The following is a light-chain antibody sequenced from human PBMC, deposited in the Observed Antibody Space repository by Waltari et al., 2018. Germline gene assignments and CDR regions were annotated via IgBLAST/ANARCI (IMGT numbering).Light chain of an antibody. CDR1: SSNIGVNV. J-gene: IGLJ1*01. CDR3: AVWDDNLSGVV. CDR2: TND. V-gene: IGLV1-44*01. Sequence: QSVLTQPPSASGTPGQRVTISCSGSSSNIGVNVVNWYQHFPGTAPRLLIFTNDQRPSGVPERFSGSTSGTSASLAISGLQSEDEADYYCAVWDDNLSGVVFGAGTKVAVL.